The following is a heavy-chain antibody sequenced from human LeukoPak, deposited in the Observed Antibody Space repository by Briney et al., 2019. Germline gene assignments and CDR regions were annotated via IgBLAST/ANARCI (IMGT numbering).Heavy chain of an antibody. V-gene: IGHV3-23*01. CDR1: GFTFSSYA. D-gene: IGHD3-22*01. Sequence: PGGSLRLSCAASGFTFSSYAMSWVRQAPGKGLEWVSAISGRGGSTYYADSVKGRFTISRDNSKNTLYLQMNSLRAEDTAVYYCAKDDYYYDSSGYFDYWGQGTLVTVSS. CDR2: ISGRGGST. J-gene: IGHJ4*02. CDR3: AKDDYYYDSSGYFDY.